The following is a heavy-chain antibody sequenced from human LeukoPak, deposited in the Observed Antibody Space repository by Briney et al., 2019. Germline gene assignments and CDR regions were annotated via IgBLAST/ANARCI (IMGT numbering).Heavy chain of an antibody. Sequence: EASVKVSCKASGYTFTSYGISWVRQAPGQGLEWMGWISAYNGNTNYAQKFQGRVTMTRNTSISTAYMELSSLRSEDTAVYYCARALVVVTAIYYYGMDVWGQGTTVTVSS. CDR2: ISAYNGNT. J-gene: IGHJ6*02. CDR3: ARALVVVTAIYYYGMDV. V-gene: IGHV1-18*01. D-gene: IGHD2-21*02. CDR1: GYTFTSYG.